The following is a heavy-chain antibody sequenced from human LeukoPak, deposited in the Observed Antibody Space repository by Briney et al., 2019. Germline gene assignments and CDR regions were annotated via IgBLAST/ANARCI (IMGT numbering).Heavy chain of an antibody. J-gene: IGHJ6*02. CDR1: GFTFSSYG. D-gene: IGHD6-13*01. CDR3: AKDEYSSSWHLYYYYYGMDV. Sequence: PGGSLRLSCAASGFTFSSYGMHWVRQAPGKGLEWVEVISYDGSNKYYADSVKGRFTISRDNSKNTLYLQMNSLRAEDTAVYYCAKDEYSSSWHLYYYYYGMDVWGQGTTVTVSS. V-gene: IGHV3-30*18. CDR2: ISYDGSNK.